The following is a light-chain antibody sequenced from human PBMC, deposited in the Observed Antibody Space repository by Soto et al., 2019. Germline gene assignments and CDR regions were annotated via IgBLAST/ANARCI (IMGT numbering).Light chain of an antibody. J-gene: IGKJ5*01. V-gene: IGKV3D-20*02. CDR2: RAS. Sequence: IVLTHSPGTLSFSPGEIATLSFRAIQSVSSNYLAWYQHKPVQAPKVLIYRASIRATGIPDRFTGSGSGTDFTLTISRLEPEDFAVYYCQQRSNWPPITFGQGTRLEIK. CDR3: QQRSNWPPIT. CDR1: QSVSSNY.